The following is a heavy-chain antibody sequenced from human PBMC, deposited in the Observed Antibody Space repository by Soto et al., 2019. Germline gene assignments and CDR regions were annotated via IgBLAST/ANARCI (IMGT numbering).Heavy chain of an antibody. J-gene: IGHJ4*02. D-gene: IGHD1-1*01. CDR3: ARERVQLGRGGFDY. CDR2: IWYDGSNK. V-gene: IGHV3-33*01. Sequence: GGSLRLSCAASGFTFSSYGMHWVRQAPGKGLEWVAVIWYDGSNKYYADSVKGRFTISRDNSKNTLYLQMNSLRAEDTAGYYCARERVQLGRGGFDYWGQGTLVTVSS. CDR1: GFTFSSYG.